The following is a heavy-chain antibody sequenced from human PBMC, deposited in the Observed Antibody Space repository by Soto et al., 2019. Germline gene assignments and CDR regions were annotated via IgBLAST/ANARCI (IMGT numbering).Heavy chain of an antibody. CDR3: ARDRARRGSPAWFDP. V-gene: IGHV4-30-4*01. Sequence: SETLSLTCTVSGGSISSGDYYWSWIRQPPGKGLEWIGYIYYSGSTYYNPSLKSRVTISVDTSKNQFSLKLSSVTAADTAVYYCARDRARRGSPAWFDPWGQGTLVTVSS. CDR2: IYYSGST. CDR1: GGSISSGDYY. J-gene: IGHJ5*02. D-gene: IGHD1-26*01.